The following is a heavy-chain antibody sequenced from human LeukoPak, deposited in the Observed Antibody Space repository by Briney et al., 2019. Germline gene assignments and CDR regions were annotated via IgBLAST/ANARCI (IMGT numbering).Heavy chain of an antibody. Sequence: SETLSLTCAVYGGSFGGYYWSWIRQPPGKGLEWIGEINHSGSTNYNPSLKSRVTISVDTSKNQFSLKLSSVTAADTAVYYCARHSSGYCYWFDPWGQGTLVTVSS. V-gene: IGHV4-34*01. D-gene: IGHD3-22*01. CDR3: ARHSSGYCYWFDP. CDR1: GGSFGGYY. J-gene: IGHJ5*02. CDR2: INHSGST.